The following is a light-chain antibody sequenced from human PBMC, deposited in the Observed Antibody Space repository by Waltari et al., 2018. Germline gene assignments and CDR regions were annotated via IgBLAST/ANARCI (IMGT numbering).Light chain of an antibody. CDR2: EDT. Sequence: SLEVTQPPSVSVSPGQTAIITCSGDGLGEQDVCWYQQKPGQSPVLVIYEDTKRASGISERFSGSISGSTATLTISGTQPLDEGDYYCQSSDSRRSVVFGGGTKLTVL. J-gene: IGLJ2*01. CDR3: QSSDSRRSVV. V-gene: IGLV3-1*01. CDR1: GLGEQD.